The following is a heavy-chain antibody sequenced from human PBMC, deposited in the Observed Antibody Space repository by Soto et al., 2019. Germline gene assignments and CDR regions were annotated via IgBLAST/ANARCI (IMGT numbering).Heavy chain of an antibody. V-gene: IGHV2-26*01. CDR2: IDSSGEK. CDR3: ARRHLAVAVSPWFDP. D-gene: IGHD6-19*01. Sequence: QVTLKESGPVLVKPTETLTLRCTVSGLSITDSEMGVSWIRQPPGQPLEWLAHIDSSGEKSYRTFLKSRLAISKDTSNSQIVLTMTNMDPADTATYYCARRHLAVAVSPWFDPWGQGIPLTVSS. J-gene: IGHJ5*02. CDR1: GLSITDSEMG.